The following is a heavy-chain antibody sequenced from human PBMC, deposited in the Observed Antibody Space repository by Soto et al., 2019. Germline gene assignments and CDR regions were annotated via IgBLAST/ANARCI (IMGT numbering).Heavy chain of an antibody. V-gene: IGHV1-69*13. CDR2: IIGIFGKT. CDR1: GGTYSSYT. D-gene: IGHD3-9*01. Sequence: SVKVSCKASGGTYSSYTFSWVRQAPGQGLQWMGGIIGIFGKTDYAQKFQGRLTIAADASTSTVYMELSSLSSEDTAVYYCARHPYYDILTGYYGDYYYYGMDVWGQGTTVTVSS. CDR3: ARHPYYDILTGYYGDYYYYGMDV. J-gene: IGHJ6*02.